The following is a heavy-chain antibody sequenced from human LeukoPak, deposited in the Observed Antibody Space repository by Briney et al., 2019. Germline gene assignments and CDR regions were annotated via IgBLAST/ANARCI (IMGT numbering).Heavy chain of an antibody. CDR3: ARALCRGGSSPFGY. CDR2: MNPNSGNT. D-gene: IGHD1-26*01. CDR1: GYTFTSYD. V-gene: IGHV1-8*01. J-gene: IGHJ4*02. Sequence: ASVKVSCKASGYTFTSYDINWVRQATGQGLEWMGWMNPNSGNTGYTQKFQGRVTMTRDTSISTAYMELSSLRSEDTAVYYCARALCRGGSSPFGYWGQGTLVTVSS.